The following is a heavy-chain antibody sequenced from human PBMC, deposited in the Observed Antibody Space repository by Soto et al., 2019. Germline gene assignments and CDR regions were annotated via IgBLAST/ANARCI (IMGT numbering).Heavy chain of an antibody. D-gene: IGHD4-17*01. Sequence: WTWIRQPPGKGLEWIGEINHSGSTNYNPSLKSRLTISVDTSKNQFSLRLSSVTAADTAVYYCATTTNYGDYGGAFVIWGQGTMVTVSS. V-gene: IGHV4-34*01. J-gene: IGHJ3*02. CDR2: INHSGST. CDR3: ATTTNYGDYGGAFVI.